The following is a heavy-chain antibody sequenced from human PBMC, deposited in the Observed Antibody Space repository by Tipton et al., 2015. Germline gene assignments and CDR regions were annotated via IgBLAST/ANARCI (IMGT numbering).Heavy chain of an antibody. V-gene: IGHV4-59*01. D-gene: IGHD6-19*01. CDR3: ARTGGVHSSGWEVH. CDR1: GDSMRVYF. Sequence: TLSLTCNVSGDSMRVYFWTWIRQPPGKGLEWIGYIEYSGRTSYNPSLESRVTISLDTSKNQFSLELNSVTAADTAVYYCARTGGVHSSGWEVHWGQGTLVTVSA. J-gene: IGHJ4*02. CDR2: IEYSGRT.